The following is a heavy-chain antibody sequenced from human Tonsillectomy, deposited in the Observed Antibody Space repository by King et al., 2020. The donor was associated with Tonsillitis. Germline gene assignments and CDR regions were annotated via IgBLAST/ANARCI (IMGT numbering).Heavy chain of an antibody. D-gene: IGHD2-2*01. CDR3: ARGERSYQLLG. V-gene: IGHV5-51*03. Sequence: VQLVQSGAEVRKPGESLKISCKGSEYSFTNYWITWVRQVPGKGLEWMGIIYVGDSDTRYSPSFQGQVTISADKSLNTAYLQWSSLKASDTAMYYCARGERSYQLLGWGQGTLVTVS. J-gene: IGHJ4*02. CDR1: EYSFTNYW. CDR2: IYVGDSDT.